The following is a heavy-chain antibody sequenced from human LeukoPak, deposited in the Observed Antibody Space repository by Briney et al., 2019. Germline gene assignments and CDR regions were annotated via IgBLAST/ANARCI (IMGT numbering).Heavy chain of an antibody. D-gene: IGHD3-9*01. Sequence: GGSLRLSCAASGFTFSSYSMNWVRQAPGKGLEWVSSISSSSSYIYYADLVKGRFTISRDNAKNSLYLQMNSLRAEDTAVYYCARRGRYFAFDYWGQGTLVTVSS. CDR1: GFTFSSYS. CDR3: ARRGRYFAFDY. J-gene: IGHJ4*02. CDR2: ISSSSSYI. V-gene: IGHV3-21*01.